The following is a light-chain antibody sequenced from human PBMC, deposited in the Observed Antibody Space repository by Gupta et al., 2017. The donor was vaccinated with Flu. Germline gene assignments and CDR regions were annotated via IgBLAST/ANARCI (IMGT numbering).Light chain of an antibody. CDR3: QSPDKSHTWV. V-gene: IGLV3-25*03. Sequence: PRQTASINGGCYVLSQQFVDWYQQKTGQAPVLVIFKDNERPSGIPERFSGSGAWTTVTLTISGVQSEDEAEYYCQSPDKSHTWVFGGGTNLTVI. CDR2: KDN. CDR1: VLSQQF. J-gene: IGLJ3*02.